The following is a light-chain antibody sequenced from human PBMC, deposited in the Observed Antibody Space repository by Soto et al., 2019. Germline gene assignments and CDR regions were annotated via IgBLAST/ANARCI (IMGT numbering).Light chain of an antibody. CDR1: QTISSW. CDR3: QQYNTYWT. CDR2: DVS. J-gene: IGKJ1*01. Sequence: DIQMTQSPSPLSGSVGDRVTITCRASQTISSWLAWYQQKPGKAPKLLIFDVSSLEGGVPPRFSGSGSGTEFTLTISSLQPDDSATYYCQQYNTYWTFGQGTKVDIK. V-gene: IGKV1-5*01.